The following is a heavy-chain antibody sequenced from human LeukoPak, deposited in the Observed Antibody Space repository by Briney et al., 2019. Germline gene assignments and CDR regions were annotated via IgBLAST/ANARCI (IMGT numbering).Heavy chain of an antibody. J-gene: IGHJ4*02. Sequence: SETLSLTCTVSGGSISSYYWSWIRQPPGKGLEWIGYIYYSGSTNYNPSLKSRVTISVDTSKNQFSLKLSSVTAADTAVYYCARGWPVAASLDYWGQGTLVTVSS. CDR1: GGSISSYY. D-gene: IGHD2-15*01. CDR3: ARGWPVAASLDY. V-gene: IGHV4-59*01. CDR2: IYYSGST.